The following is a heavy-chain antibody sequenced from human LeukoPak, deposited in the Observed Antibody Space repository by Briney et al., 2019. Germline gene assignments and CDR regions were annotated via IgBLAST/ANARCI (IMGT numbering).Heavy chain of an antibody. D-gene: IGHD1-26*01. Sequence: GGSLRLSCAASGFTFSSYSMNWVRQAPGKGLEWVSYISSSSSTIYYADSVKGRFTISRDNAKNSLYLQMNSLRAEDTAVYYCARDPGGYYHYYYYMDVWGKGTTVTVSS. J-gene: IGHJ6*03. CDR2: ISSSSSTI. V-gene: IGHV3-48*04. CDR3: ARDPGGYYHYYYYMDV. CDR1: GFTFSSYS.